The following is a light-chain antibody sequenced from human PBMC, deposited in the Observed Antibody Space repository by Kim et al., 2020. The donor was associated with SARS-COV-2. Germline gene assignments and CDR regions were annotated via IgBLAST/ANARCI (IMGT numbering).Light chain of an antibody. CDR1: QDITND. CDR2: DAS. CDR3: LQDYNYPWT. J-gene: IGKJ1*01. V-gene: IGKV1-6*01. Sequence: ASVGDRVTITCRASQDITNDLGWYQQRPGEAPKFLIYDASTLQGGVPSRFSGSGYGTDFTLIISSLQPEDFATYYCLQDYNYPWTFGQGTKVDIK.